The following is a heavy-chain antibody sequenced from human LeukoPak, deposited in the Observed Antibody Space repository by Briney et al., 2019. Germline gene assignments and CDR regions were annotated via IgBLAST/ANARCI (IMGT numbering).Heavy chain of an antibody. CDR1: GFTFSSYA. J-gene: IGHJ5*02. CDR3: AKEASDSSGWFTYWFDP. D-gene: IGHD6-19*01. Sequence: SGGSLRLSCAASGFTFSSYAMSWVRQAPGKGLEWVSAISGSGGSTYYADSVKGRFTISRDNSKNTLYLQMNSLRAEDTAVHYCAKEASDSSGWFTYWFDPWGQGTLVTVSS. CDR2: ISGSGGST. V-gene: IGHV3-23*01.